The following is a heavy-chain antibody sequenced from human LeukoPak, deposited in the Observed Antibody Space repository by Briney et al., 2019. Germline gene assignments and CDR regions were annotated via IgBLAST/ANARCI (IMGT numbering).Heavy chain of an antibody. J-gene: IGHJ4*02. CDR3: ARPRDSSSQYYFDY. V-gene: IGHV5-51*01. D-gene: IGHD6-6*01. CDR2: IYPGDSDI. CDR1: GYTFTSYW. Sequence: KHGESLKISCKGSGYTFTSYWIGWVRQLPGKGLEWMGIIYPGDSDIRYSPSFQGQVTISADKSISTAYLQWSRLKASDSAMYYCARPRDSSSQYYFDYWGQGTLVTVSS.